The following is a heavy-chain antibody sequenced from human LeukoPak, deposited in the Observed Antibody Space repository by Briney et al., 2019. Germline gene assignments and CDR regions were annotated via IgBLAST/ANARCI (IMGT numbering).Heavy chain of an antibody. D-gene: IGHD5-18*01. J-gene: IGHJ4*02. CDR1: GGSISSYY. Sequence: SETLSLACTGSGGSISSYYWSWIRQPPGKGLEWIGYIHYSGSTNYNPSLKSRVTISVDTSKNQFSLKLSSVTAADTAVYYCARYDTAMDSFDYWGQGTLVTVSS. CDR3: ARYDTAMDSFDY. CDR2: IHYSGST. V-gene: IGHV4-59*01.